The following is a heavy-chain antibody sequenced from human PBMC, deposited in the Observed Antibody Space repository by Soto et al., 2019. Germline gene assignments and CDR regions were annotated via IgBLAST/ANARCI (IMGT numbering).Heavy chain of an antibody. CDR1: GYTFTSYY. V-gene: IGHV1-46*01. D-gene: IGHD2-15*01. Sequence: QVQLVQSGAEVKKPGASVKVSCKASGYTFTSYYMHWVRQAPGQGLEWMGIINPSGGSTSYAQKVQGRVTMTRDTSTSTVYMELSSLGSEDTAVYYCARGGYCSGGSCPTRGAFDIWGQGTMVTVSS. CDR3: ARGGYCSGGSCPTRGAFDI. J-gene: IGHJ3*02. CDR2: INPSGGST.